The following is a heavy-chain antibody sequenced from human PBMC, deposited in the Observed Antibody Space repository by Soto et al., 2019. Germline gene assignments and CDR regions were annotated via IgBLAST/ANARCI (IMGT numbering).Heavy chain of an antibody. CDR1: GFTVSSNY. CDR3: AARGVVLPAGTDALDV. J-gene: IGHJ3*01. D-gene: IGHD2-2*01. CDR2: IYSGGST. Sequence: EVQLVESGGGLVQPGGSLRLSCAVSGFTVSSNYLGWVRQAPGKGLELVSVIYSGGSTLSADSVKDRFTLSRDDYKNMLWLQMNSLKAEDTAVYYCAARGVVLPAGTDALDVWGQGTMVTVSS. V-gene: IGHV3-66*01.